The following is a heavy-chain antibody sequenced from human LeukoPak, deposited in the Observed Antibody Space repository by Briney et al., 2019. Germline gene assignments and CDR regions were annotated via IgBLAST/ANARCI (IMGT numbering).Heavy chain of an antibody. Sequence: SETLSLTCTVSGGSISSYYWSWIRQPPGKGLEWIGYIYYSGSTNYNPSLKSRVTISVDTSKNQFSLKLSSVTAADTAVYYCARGRFLEKNFDYWGQGTLVTVSS. CDR3: ARGRFLEKNFDY. D-gene: IGHD3-3*01. CDR1: GGSISSYY. J-gene: IGHJ4*02. V-gene: IGHV4-59*01. CDR2: IYYSGST.